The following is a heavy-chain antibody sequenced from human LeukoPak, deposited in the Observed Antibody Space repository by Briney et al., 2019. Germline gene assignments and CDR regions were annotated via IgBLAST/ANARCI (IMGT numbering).Heavy chain of an antibody. CDR1: GFTFSSYE. CDR2: IKSKTHGGTT. Sequence: GGSLRLSCAASGFTFSSYEMNWVRQAPGKGLEWVGRIKSKTHGGTTDYAAPVKGRFTVSRDDSKNTLYLQMSSLKTEDTAVYYCRGDDFDYWGQGTLVTVSS. D-gene: IGHD3-16*01. CDR3: RGDDFDY. J-gene: IGHJ4*02. V-gene: IGHV3-15*01.